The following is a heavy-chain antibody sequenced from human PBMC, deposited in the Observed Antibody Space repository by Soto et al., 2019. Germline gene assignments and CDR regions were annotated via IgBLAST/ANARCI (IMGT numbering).Heavy chain of an antibody. V-gene: IGHV4-59*08. J-gene: IGHJ5*02. D-gene: IGHD6-19*01. CDR2: IYYSGST. Sequence: QVQLQESGPGLVNPSETLSLTCTVSGGSIRSYYWTWIRQPPGKGLEWIGYIYYSGSTNYNPSLKGRLTIXXDXSXXQFSLKLSAVTAADTAFYYCASAGIVVSGSGWLDPWGQGTLVTVSS. CDR1: GGSIRSYY. CDR3: ASAGIVVSGSGWLDP.